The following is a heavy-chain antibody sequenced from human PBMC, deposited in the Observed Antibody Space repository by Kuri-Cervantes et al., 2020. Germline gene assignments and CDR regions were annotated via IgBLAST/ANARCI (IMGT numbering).Heavy chain of an antibody. V-gene: IGHV4-39*01. D-gene: IGHD6-13*01. CDR1: GGSISSSSYY. Sequence: GSLRLSCPVSGGSISSSSYYWGWIRQPPGKGLEWIGSIYYSGSTYYNPSLKSRVTISVDTSKNQFSLKLSSVTAADTAVYYCARSASISWYGYYYDGMDVWGQGTPVTVSS. CDR3: ARSASISWYGYYYDGMDV. CDR2: IYYSGST. J-gene: IGHJ6*02.